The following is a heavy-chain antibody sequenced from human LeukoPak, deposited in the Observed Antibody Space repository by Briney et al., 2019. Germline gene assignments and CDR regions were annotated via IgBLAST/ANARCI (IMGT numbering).Heavy chain of an antibody. J-gene: IGHJ6*02. CDR1: GFTVTSSY. CDR2: TYSGGTT. CDR3: ARDPSGTTIVNYYTLPKGMDV. Sequence: GGSLRLSCAASGFTVTSSYINWVRQAPGKGQEWISVTYSGGTTYYSESVKDRFIVSRDNPKNTLYLQMSSLTGEDTAIYYCARDPSGTTIVNYYTLPKGMDVWGQGTTVTVSS. D-gene: IGHD3-3*01. V-gene: IGHV3-66*01.